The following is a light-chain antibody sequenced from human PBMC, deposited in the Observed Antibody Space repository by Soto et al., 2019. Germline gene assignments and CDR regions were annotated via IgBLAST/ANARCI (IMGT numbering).Light chain of an antibody. V-gene: IGKV3-20*01. CDR1: QSITNNH. Sequence: EIGMTQSPGTLSLSPEERAALSCRASQSITNNHLAWYQQKPGQAPRLLIYGASIRATGIPDRFSGSGSGTDFTLTISRMEPKDFSVYYSQQHRSQPVWTFGQGTKVEIK. CDR3: QQHRSQPVWT. J-gene: IGKJ1*01. CDR2: GAS.